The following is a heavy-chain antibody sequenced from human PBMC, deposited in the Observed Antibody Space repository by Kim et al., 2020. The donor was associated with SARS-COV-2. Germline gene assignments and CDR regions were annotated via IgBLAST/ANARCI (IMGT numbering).Heavy chain of an antibody. V-gene: IGHV3-23*01. Sequence: GGSLRLSCAASGFTFSSFAMNWVRQAPGKGLEWVAGISGGGGSKYYADSVKDRFTTSRDNSKNTLYLQMNSLRAEDTALYYCAKDFYWDISGEGAFGMWGQGAMV. J-gene: IGHJ3*02. CDR3: AKDFYWDISGEGAFGM. D-gene: IGHD2-15*01. CDR2: ISGGGGSK. CDR1: GFTFSSFA.